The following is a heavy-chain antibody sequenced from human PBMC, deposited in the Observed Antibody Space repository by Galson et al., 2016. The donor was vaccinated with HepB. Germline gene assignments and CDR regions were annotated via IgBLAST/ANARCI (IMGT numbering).Heavy chain of an antibody. D-gene: IGHD2-2*01. Sequence: QSGAEVKKPGESLKISCQGSGYSFSNSWIGWVCQMPGKGLEWMGIIWPSDSDTRYSPSFQGHVTISADESISTAYLQWTSLKASDTAIYYCARLVRYCSNSTTCYPQGPANWFDPWGQGTLVFVSS. CDR3: ARLVRYCSNSTTCYPQGPANWFDP. V-gene: IGHV5-51*01. CDR2: IWPSDSDT. J-gene: IGHJ5*02. CDR1: GYSFSNSW.